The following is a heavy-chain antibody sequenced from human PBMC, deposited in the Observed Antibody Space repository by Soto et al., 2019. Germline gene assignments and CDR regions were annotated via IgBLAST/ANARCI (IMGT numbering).Heavy chain of an antibody. CDR3: ARGWVERLPRQPPSDY. V-gene: IGHV3-74*01. Sequence: EVQLVESGGGLVQPGGSLRLSCAASGISLSAYWMHWVRQVPGKGLEWIARINEDGRSTSYMDSVKGRFTISRDNARDTLYLQMNSLRLEDTAVYYCARGWVERLPRQPPSDYWGQGTLVTVS. CDR2: INEDGRST. CDR1: GISLSAYW. D-gene: IGHD3-3*01. J-gene: IGHJ4*02.